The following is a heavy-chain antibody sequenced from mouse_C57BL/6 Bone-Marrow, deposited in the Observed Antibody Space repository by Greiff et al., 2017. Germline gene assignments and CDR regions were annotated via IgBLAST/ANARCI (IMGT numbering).Heavy chain of an antibody. J-gene: IGHJ4*01. CDR1: GFTFSSYG. D-gene: IGHD4-1*01. V-gene: IGHV5-6*01. CDR3: ARSSGTVYAMDY. CDR2: ISSGGSYT. Sequence: VHVKQSGGDLVKPGGSLKLSCAASGFTFSSYGMSWVRQTPDKRLEWVATISSGGSYTYYPDSVKGRFTISRDNAKNTLYLQMSSLKSEDTAMYYCARSSGTVYAMDYWGQGTSVTVSS.